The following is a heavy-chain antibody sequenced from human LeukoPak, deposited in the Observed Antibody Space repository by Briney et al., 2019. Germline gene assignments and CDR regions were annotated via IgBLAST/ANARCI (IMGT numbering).Heavy chain of an antibody. CDR3: AVYGSGLRGY. D-gene: IGHD3-10*01. J-gene: IGHJ4*02. CDR1: GFTFSSYG. Sequence: GGSLRLSCAASGFTFSSYGMHWVRQAPGKGLEWVAVVWYDGSNKYYADSVKGRFTISRDNSKNTLYLQMNSLRAEDTAVYYCAVYGSGLRGYWGQGTLVTVSS. V-gene: IGHV3-33*01. CDR2: VWYDGSNK.